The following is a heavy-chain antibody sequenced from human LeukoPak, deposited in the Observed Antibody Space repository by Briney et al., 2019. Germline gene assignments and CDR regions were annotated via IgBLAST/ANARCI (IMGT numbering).Heavy chain of an antibody. J-gene: IGHJ4*02. CDR1: GYTLTELS. CDR3: ATVVMVTIGFGY. V-gene: IGHV1-24*01. Sequence: ASVKVSCKVSGYTLTELSMHWVRQAPGKGLEWMGGFDPEDGETIYAQKFQGRVTMTEDTSTDTAYMELSSLRSEDTAVYYCATVVMVTIGFGYWGQGTLVTVSS. CDR2: FDPEDGET. D-gene: IGHD5-18*01.